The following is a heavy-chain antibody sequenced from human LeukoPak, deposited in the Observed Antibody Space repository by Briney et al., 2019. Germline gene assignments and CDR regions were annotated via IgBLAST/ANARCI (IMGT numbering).Heavy chain of an antibody. D-gene: IGHD5-24*01. J-gene: IGHJ4*02. Sequence: SETLSLTCTVSGYSISSGYYWGWIRQPPGKGLEGIGSIYHSGSTYYNPSLKSRVTISVDTSKNQFSLKLSSVTAADTAVYYCARDARDGYVNYWGQGTLVTVSS. CDR3: ARDARDGYVNY. V-gene: IGHV4-38-2*02. CDR2: IYHSGST. CDR1: GYSISSGYY.